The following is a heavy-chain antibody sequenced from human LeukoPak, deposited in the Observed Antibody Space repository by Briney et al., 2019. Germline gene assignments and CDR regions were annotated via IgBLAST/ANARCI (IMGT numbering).Heavy chain of an antibody. Sequence: SQTLSLTCTVSGGSIRSGSYYWSWIRQAAGKGLEWIGSIYHRGATYDNPSLNSRVTISIDTSRNQFSLKLSSVTAADTAIYYCARGLFYYYMDVWGKGTTVIVSS. CDR2: IYHRGAT. CDR3: ARGLFYYYMDV. J-gene: IGHJ6*03. CDR1: GGSIRSGSYY. V-gene: IGHV4-61*02.